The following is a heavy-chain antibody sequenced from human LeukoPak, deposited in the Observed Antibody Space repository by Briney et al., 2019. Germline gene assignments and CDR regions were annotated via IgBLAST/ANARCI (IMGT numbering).Heavy chain of an antibody. CDR3: ARDLSGWANWFDP. J-gene: IGHJ5*02. Sequence: ASVKVSCKASGYTFTGYYMHWVRQAPGQGLEWMGWINPNSGGTNYAQKFQGRVTMTRDTSISTAYMELSRLRSDDTAVYYCARDLSGWANWFDPWGQGTLVTVSS. D-gene: IGHD6-19*01. CDR2: INPNSGGT. V-gene: IGHV1-2*02. CDR1: GYTFTGYY.